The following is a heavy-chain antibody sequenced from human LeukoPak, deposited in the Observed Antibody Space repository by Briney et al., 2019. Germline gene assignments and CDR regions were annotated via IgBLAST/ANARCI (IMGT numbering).Heavy chain of an antibody. CDR2: INTDGSST. D-gene: IGHD3-16*01. V-gene: IGHV3-74*01. Sequence: GGSLRLSCAASGFTFSNYWMHWVRQAPGKGLVWVSRINTDGSSTNYADSVKGRFTISRDNAKNTVYLQMDSLRAEDTAVYYCANGAFRLYYIDVWGKGTTVTVSS. CDR3: ANGAFRLYYIDV. CDR1: GFTFSNYW. J-gene: IGHJ6*03.